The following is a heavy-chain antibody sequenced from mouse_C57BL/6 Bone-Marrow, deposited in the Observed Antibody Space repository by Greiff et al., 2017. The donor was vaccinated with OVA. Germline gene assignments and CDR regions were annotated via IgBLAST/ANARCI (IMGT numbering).Heavy chain of an antibody. CDR2: IDPEDGET. J-gene: IGHJ3*01. CDR1: GFNIKDYY. CDR3: ARGYYGSSLPWFAY. V-gene: IGHV14-2*01. D-gene: IGHD1-1*01. Sequence: EVKLMESGAELVKPGASVKLSCTASGFNIKDYYMHWVKQRTEQGLEWIGRIDPEDGETKYATKFQGKATITADTSSNTAYLQLSSLTSEDTAVYYCARGYYGSSLPWFAYWGQGTLVTVSA.